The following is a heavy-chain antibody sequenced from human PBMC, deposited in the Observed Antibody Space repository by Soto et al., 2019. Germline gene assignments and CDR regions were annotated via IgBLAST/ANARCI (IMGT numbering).Heavy chain of an antibody. CDR1: GFTFSDHY. J-gene: IGHJ4*02. CDR2: TRNKANSYTT. V-gene: IGHV3-72*01. D-gene: IGHD3-3*01. CDR3: ARVPLRGYYDFWSGNYPDY. Sequence: GGSLRLSCAASGFTFSDHYMDWVRQAPGKGLEWVGRTRNKANSYTTEYAASVKGRFTISRDDSKNSLYLQMNSLKTEDTAVYYCARVPLRGYYDFWSGNYPDYWGQGTLVTVSS.